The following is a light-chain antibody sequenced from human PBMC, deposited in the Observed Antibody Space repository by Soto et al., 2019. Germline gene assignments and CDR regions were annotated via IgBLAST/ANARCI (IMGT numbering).Light chain of an antibody. V-gene: IGLV2-14*01. CDR3: NSYTTANTYG. J-gene: IGLJ1*01. CDR1: SSDIGEYKY. CDR2: DVT. Sequence: QSVLTQPASVSGSPGQSLTISCSGSSSDIGEYKYVSWYQQHPGKAPKLMIYDVTNRPSGVSDRFSGSKSGSTASLTISGLQAEDEADYYCNSYTTANTYGFGSGTKVTVL.